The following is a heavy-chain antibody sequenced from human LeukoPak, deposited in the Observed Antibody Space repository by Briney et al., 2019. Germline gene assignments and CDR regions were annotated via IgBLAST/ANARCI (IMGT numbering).Heavy chain of an antibody. D-gene: IGHD1-26*01. V-gene: IGHV3-23*01. CDR1: GFAFRSFA. CDR2: ISGNGDST. Sequence: GGSLRLSCAASGFAFRSFAMNWVRQAPGKGLEWVSFISGNGDSTYYTDSMKGRFTVSRDNSKTTLYLQMSSLRIEDTAVYYCAKDGGPGRGAFDIWGQGTMVTVSS. CDR3: AKDGGPGRGAFDI. J-gene: IGHJ3*02.